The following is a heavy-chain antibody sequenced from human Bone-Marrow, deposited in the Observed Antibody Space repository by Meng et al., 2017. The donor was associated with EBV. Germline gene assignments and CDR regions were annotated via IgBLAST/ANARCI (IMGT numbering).Heavy chain of an antibody. CDR2: ISYDGSDK. CDR1: GFSFRSFG. V-gene: IGHV3-30*18. CDR3: AKEYSFSTGWPYFDS. Sequence: QVHLGESGGGVVQPGKSLRRSCEASGFSFRSFGMHWVRQAPGKGLEWVAAISYDGSDKFYADSVRGRFTTSRDSSNLYLQMNSLRVEDTAVYYCAKEYSFSTGWPYFDSRGQGTLVTVAS. J-gene: IGHJ4*02. D-gene: IGHD6-19*01.